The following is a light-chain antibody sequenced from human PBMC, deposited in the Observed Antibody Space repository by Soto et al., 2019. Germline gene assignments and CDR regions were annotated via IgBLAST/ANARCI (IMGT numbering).Light chain of an antibody. CDR1: QSVLLTSNNKNY. CDR3: QQYYRTPST. CDR2: WAS. V-gene: IGKV4-1*01. J-gene: IGKJ5*01. Sequence: DIVMTQSPDSLAVSLGEWATINCKSSQSVLLTSNNKNYLAWYQQKPGQPPKLFIYWASTRESGVPDRFSASGSGTDFTLTITSLQAQDVAVYYCQQYYRTPSTFGQGTRLEIK.